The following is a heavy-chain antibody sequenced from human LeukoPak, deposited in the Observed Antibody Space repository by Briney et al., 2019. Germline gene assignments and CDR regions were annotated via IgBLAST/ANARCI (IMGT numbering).Heavy chain of an antibody. V-gene: IGHV1-3*01. CDR3: ARFVYPQDAFDI. CDR1: GYTFTSNP. J-gene: IGHJ3*02. Sequence: ASVKVSCKASGYTFTSNPMYWVRQAPGQRLEWMGWINVGNGNTKYSQNLQDRVTITRDTSASTAYMELSSLRSEDTAVYYCARFVYPQDAFDIWGQGTMVTVSS. D-gene: IGHD2-2*01. CDR2: INVGNGNT.